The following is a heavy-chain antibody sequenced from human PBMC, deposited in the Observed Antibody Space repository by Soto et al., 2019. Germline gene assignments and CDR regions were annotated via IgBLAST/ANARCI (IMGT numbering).Heavy chain of an antibody. CDR3: AAAIYGDWSLDY. Sequence: EVQLVESGGALVQPGGSLRLACAASGFNVSNNYMNWVRQVPGKGLQWVSLLYSGGSTYYAGSVTGRVTISRDNSKNTVYLQMNRLRPEDTAVYYCAAAIYGDWSLDYWGQGTLVTVSS. CDR1: GFNVSNNY. D-gene: IGHD4-17*01. CDR2: LYSGGST. V-gene: IGHV3-53*04. J-gene: IGHJ4*02.